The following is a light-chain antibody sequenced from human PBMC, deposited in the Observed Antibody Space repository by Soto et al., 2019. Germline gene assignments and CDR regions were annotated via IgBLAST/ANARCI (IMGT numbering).Light chain of an antibody. CDR3: QQSYSTKWT. V-gene: IGKV1-39*01. J-gene: IGKJ1*01. Sequence: DIQMTQSPSSLSASVGDRATITCRPSQSIYNYLNWYQQKPGKAPKLLIYAASSLQSGVPSRFSGSGSGTDFTLTISSLQPEDFATYYCQQSYSTKWTFGQGTKVDI. CDR1: QSIYNY. CDR2: AAS.